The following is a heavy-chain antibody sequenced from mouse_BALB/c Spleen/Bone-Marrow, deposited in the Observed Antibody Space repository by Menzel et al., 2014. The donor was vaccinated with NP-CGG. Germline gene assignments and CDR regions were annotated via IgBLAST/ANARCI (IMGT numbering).Heavy chain of an antibody. CDR2: INPSNGGT. CDR1: GYTFTSYY. CDR3: TRPYYGYVGYAY. J-gene: IGHJ3*01. D-gene: IGHD1-2*01. Sequence: VQLQQSGAELVKPGASVKLSCKASGYTFTSYYMYWVKQRPGQGPEWIGEINPSNGGTNFNEKFKSKATLTVDKSSSTAYMQLSSLTFEDSAIYYCTRPYYGYVGYAYWGQGTQVTVSA. V-gene: IGHV1S81*02.